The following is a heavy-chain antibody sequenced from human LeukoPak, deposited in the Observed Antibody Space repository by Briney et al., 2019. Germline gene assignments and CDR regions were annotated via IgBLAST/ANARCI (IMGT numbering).Heavy chain of an antibody. V-gene: IGHV1-2*02. CDR3: ARDLYSSGWYHWYFDL. CDR1: GYTLTGYY. J-gene: IGHJ2*01. D-gene: IGHD6-19*01. CDR2: INPNSGGT. Sequence: GASVKVSCKASGYTLTGYYMHWVRQAPGQGLEWMGWINPNSGGTNYAQKFQGRVTMTRDTSISTAYMELSRLRSDDTAVYYCARDLYSSGWYHWYFDLWGRGTLVTVSS.